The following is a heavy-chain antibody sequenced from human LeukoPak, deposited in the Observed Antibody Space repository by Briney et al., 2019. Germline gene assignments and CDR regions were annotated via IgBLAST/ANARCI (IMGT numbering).Heavy chain of an antibody. V-gene: IGHV4-39*01. Sequence: PSETLSLTCTVSGGSISSSSYYWGWIRQPPGKGLEWIGSIYYSGSTYYHPSLKSRVTISVDTSKNQFSLKLSSVTAADTAVYYCARRREAYCGGDCLYYFDYWGQGTLVTVSS. CDR1: GGSISSSSYY. J-gene: IGHJ4*02. CDR2: IYYSGST. D-gene: IGHD2-21*02. CDR3: ARRREAYCGGDCLYYFDY.